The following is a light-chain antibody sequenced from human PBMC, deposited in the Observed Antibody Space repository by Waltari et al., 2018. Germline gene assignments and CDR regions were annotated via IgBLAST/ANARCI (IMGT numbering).Light chain of an antibody. V-gene: IGKV1-5*03. CDR1: QSISNY. CDR3: QQYNTYSS. CDR2: KAS. J-gene: IGKJ2*03. Sequence: DIQMTQSPSTVSASVGDTITITCPASQSISNYLAWYQQKPGKAPKLLIYKASSSGSGVPSRFSGSGSGTEFTLTISSLQPDDFATYYCQQYNTYSSFGQGTKLEIK.